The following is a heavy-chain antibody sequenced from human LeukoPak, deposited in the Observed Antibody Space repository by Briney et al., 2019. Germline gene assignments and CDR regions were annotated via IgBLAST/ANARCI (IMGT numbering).Heavy chain of an antibody. J-gene: IGHJ4*02. D-gene: IGHD3-22*01. Sequence: SETLSLTCTVSGGSISSYYWGWIRQPPGKGLEWIGSIYYSGSTYYNPSLKSRVTISVDTSKNQFSLKLSSVTAADTAVYYCAREPYYYDSSGYYAYFDYWGQGTLVTVSS. V-gene: IGHV4-39*07. CDR1: GGSISSYY. CDR2: IYYSGST. CDR3: AREPYYYDSSGYYAYFDY.